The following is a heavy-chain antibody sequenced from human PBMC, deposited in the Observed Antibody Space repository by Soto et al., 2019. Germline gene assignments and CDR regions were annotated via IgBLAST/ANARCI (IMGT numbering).Heavy chain of an antibody. CDR3: VYVVVITTHSDDSIGYFDY. Sequence: SETLSLTCTVSGGSISSSSYYWGWIRQPPGKGLEWIGSIYYSGSTYYNPSLKSRVTISIDTSKNQFSLKLSSVTAADTAVYYCVYVVVITTHSDDSIGYFDYWGQGTLVTVSS. J-gene: IGHJ4*02. CDR2: IYYSGST. CDR1: GGSISSSSYY. V-gene: IGHV4-39*01. D-gene: IGHD3-22*01.